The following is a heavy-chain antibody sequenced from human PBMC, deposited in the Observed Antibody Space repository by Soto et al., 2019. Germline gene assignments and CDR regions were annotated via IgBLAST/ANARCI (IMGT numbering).Heavy chain of an antibody. D-gene: IGHD6-13*01. CDR3: AREIAAAGNDRDHRGDY. V-gene: IGHV4-31*03. CDR2: IYYSGST. CDR1: GGSISSGGYY. Sequence: QVQLQESGPGLVKPSQTLSLTCTVSGGSISSGGYYWSWIRQHPGKGLEWIGYIYYSGSTYYNPSLKSRVTISVDTSKNQFSLKLSSVTAADTAVYYCAREIAAAGNDRDHRGDYWGQGTLVTVSS. J-gene: IGHJ4*02.